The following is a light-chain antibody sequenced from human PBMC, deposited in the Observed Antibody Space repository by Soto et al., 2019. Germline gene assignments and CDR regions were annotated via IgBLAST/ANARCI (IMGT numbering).Light chain of an antibody. CDR1: SSDVGGYNY. V-gene: IGLV2-14*01. CDR2: EVS. J-gene: IGLJ2*01. CDR3: SSDTRSRTPYVV. Sequence: QSALTQPASVSGSPGQSITISCTGTSSDVGGYNYVSWYQQHPGKAPKLMIYEVSNRPSGVSNRFSGSKSGNTASLTISGLQAEDEAEYYCSSDTRSRTPYVVFGGGTKLTVL.